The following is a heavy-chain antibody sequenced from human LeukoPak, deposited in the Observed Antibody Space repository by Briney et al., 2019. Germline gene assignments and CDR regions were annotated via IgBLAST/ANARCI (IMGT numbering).Heavy chain of an antibody. CDR2: ISSSSSYI. J-gene: IGHJ4*02. CDR1: GFTFGSYS. CDR3: ARGEMDYDILTGYYQRYFDY. V-gene: IGHV3-21*01. Sequence: GGSLRLSCAASGFTFGSYSMNWVRQAPGKGLEWVSSISSSSSYIYYADSVKGRFTISRDNAKNSLYLQMNSLRAEDTAVYYCARGEMDYDILTGYYQRYFDYWGQGTLVTVSS. D-gene: IGHD3-9*01.